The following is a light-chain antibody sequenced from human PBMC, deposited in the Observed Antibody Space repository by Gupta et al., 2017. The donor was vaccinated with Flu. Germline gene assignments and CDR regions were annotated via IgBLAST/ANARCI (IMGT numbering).Light chain of an antibody. V-gene: IGKV4-1*01. CDR1: QSVLYSSNNKNY. CDR3: QQYYSSPRT. Sequence: SLGERATFNCKSSQSVLYSSNNKNYLAWYQQKPGQPPKLLISWASTRESGVPDRFSGSGSGTDFTLTISRLQAEDVAVYYCQQYYSSPRTFGQGTKLEIK. J-gene: IGKJ2*01. CDR2: WAS.